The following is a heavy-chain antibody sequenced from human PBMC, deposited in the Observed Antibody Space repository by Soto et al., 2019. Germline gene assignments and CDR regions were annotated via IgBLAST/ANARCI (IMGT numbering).Heavy chain of an antibody. CDR3: ARDSRYCSGGSCPFDY. CDR1: GFTFNNYG. J-gene: IGHJ4*02. CDR2: LSGSGGAT. D-gene: IGHD2-15*01. V-gene: IGHV3-23*01. Sequence: PGGSLRLSCSASGFTFNNYGMSWVRRAPGKGLEWVSSLSGSGGATYYADSVRGRFTISRDNSNNTLFLQMNNLRVEDTAVYSCARDSRYCSGGSCPFDYWGQGVRVTISS.